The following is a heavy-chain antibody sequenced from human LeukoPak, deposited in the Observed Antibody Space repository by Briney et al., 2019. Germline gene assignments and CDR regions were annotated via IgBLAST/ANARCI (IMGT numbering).Heavy chain of an antibody. CDR3: AKGGGYSGYESDY. V-gene: IGHV3-23*01. J-gene: IGHJ4*02. CDR2: ISGSGGST. CDR1: GLTFSRYA. Sequence: GGSLRLSCAASGLTFSRYAMSWVRQAPGKGLEWVSAISGSGGSTYYADSVKGRFTISRDNSKNTLYLQMNSLRAEDTAVYYCAKGGGYSGYESDYWGQGTLVTVSS. D-gene: IGHD5-12*01.